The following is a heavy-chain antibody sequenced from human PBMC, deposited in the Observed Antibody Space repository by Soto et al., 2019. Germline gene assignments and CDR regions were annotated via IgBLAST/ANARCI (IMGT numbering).Heavy chain of an antibody. CDR3: ATLGAARPFDY. CDR2: IYYSGST. Sequence: SETLSLTCTASGGSISSSSYYWGWIRQPPGKGLEWIGSIYYSGSTYYNPSLKSRVTISVDTSKNQFSLKLSSVTAADTAVYYCATLGAARPFDYWGQGTLVTVSS. CDR1: GGSISSSSYY. V-gene: IGHV4-39*01. J-gene: IGHJ4*02. D-gene: IGHD6-6*01.